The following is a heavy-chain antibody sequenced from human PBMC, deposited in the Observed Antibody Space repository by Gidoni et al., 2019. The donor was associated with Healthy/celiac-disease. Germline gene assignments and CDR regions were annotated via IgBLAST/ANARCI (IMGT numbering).Heavy chain of an antibody. CDR1: GFTFSSYE. CDR2: ISSSGSTI. V-gene: IGHV3-48*03. Sequence: GGLVQPGGSLRLSCAASGFTFSSYETNWVRQAPGKGLEWVSYISSSGSTIYYADSVKGRFTISRDNAQNSLYLQMNSLRAEDTAVYYCARDEGAFDIWGQGTMVTVSS. CDR3: ARDEGAFDI. J-gene: IGHJ3*02.